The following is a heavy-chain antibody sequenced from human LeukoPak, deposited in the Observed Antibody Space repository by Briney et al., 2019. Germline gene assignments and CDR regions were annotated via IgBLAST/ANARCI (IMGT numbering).Heavy chain of an antibody. CDR1: GGSIRSSYYY. D-gene: IGHD3-22*01. CDR2: IYDSGST. J-gene: IGHJ4*02. CDR3: AYDSSGYYRYNFDY. Sequence: PSETLSLTCTVSGGSIRSSYYYWGWIRQPPGKGLEWIGSIYDSGSTYYNPSLKSRVTISVDTSKNQFSLKLSSVTAADTAVYYCAYDSSGYYRYNFDYWGQGTLVTVSS. V-gene: IGHV4-39*07.